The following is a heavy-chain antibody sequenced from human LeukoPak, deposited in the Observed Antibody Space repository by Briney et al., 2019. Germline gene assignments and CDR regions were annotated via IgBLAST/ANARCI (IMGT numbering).Heavy chain of an antibody. CDR3: VRDHSGTSRFDP. CDR2: RNPKSGTT. V-gene: IGHV1-8*01. CDR1: GYTFKEYA. J-gene: IGHJ5*02. D-gene: IGHD3-10*01. Sequence: SSVTVSFTGSGYTFKEYAINCVRQAPGQGLEWMGWRNPKSGTTGYAPRFQKRVTITTNASISTAFIELTSLRSDDTAVYFCVRDHSGTSRFDPWGQGTLVTISS.